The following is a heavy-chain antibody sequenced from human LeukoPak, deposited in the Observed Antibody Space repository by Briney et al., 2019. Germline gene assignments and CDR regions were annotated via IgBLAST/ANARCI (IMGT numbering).Heavy chain of an antibody. J-gene: IGHJ3*02. CDR3: ARDRNWGAYDI. Sequence: GGSLRLSCAVSGFTFRSYSMNWVRQTPGKGLEWVSGIGGSGGYHTYYADSVRGRFTISRDNSRNTLYVQMNSLRAEDTAVYYCARDRNWGAYDIWGQGTMVTVSS. CDR2: IGGSGGYHT. CDR1: GFTFRSYS. D-gene: IGHD7-27*01. V-gene: IGHV3-23*01.